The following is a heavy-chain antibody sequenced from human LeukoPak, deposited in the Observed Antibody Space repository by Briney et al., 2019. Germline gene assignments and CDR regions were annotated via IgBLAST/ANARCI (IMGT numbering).Heavy chain of an antibody. D-gene: IGHD3-9*01. Sequence: ASVKVSCKASGYTFTSYGISWVRQAPGQGLEWMGWVSAYNGNTNYAQKLQGRVTMTTDTSTSTAYMELSSLRSEDTAVYYCASSPADFDRWSYFDYWGQGTLVTVSS. J-gene: IGHJ4*02. V-gene: IGHV1-18*01. CDR1: GYTFTSYG. CDR3: ASSPADFDRWSYFDY. CDR2: VSAYNGNT.